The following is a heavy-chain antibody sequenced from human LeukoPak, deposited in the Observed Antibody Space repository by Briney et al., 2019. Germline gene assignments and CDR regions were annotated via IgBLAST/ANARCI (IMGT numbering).Heavy chain of an antibody. J-gene: IGHJ4*02. Sequence: GGSLRLFCAASGFTFSSYSMNWVRQAPGKGLEWVSSISSSSSYIYYADSAKGRFTISRDNAKNSLYLQMNSLRAEDTAVYYCEGSYGSGSYNYWGQGTLVTVSS. V-gene: IGHV3-21*01. CDR3: EGSYGSGSYNY. CDR1: GFTFSSYS. D-gene: IGHD3-10*01. CDR2: ISSSSSYI.